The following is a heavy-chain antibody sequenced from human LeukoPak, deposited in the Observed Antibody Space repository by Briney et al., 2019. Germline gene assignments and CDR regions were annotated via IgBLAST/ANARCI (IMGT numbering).Heavy chain of an antibody. CDR3: ARSGYYDSSGYYWIFDY. V-gene: IGHV4-34*01. D-gene: IGHD3-22*01. J-gene: IGHJ4*02. CDR1: GGSFSGYY. CDR2: INHSGST. Sequence: SETLSLTCAVYGGSFSGYYWSWIRQPPGKGLEWIGEINHSGSTNYNPSLKSRVTISVDTSKNQFSLKLSPVTAADTAVYYCARSGYYDSSGYYWIFDYWGQGTLVTVSS.